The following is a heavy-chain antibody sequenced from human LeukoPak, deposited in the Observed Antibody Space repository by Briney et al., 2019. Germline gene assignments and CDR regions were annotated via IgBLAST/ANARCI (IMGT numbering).Heavy chain of an antibody. CDR2: VHYSGST. J-gene: IGHJ4*02. V-gene: IGHV4-59*01. D-gene: IGHD3-3*01. CDR3: ARDYRYDFWSGYYTGISFDY. Sequence: SETLSLTCTVSGGSISSYYWSWIRQPPGKGLEWIGYVHYSGSTNYNPSLKSRVTISVDTSKNQFSLKLSSVTTADTAVYYCARDYRYDFWSGYYTGISFDYWGQGTLVTVSS. CDR1: GGSISSYY.